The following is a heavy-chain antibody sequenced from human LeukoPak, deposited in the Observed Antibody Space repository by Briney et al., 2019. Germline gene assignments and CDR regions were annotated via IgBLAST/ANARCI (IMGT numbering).Heavy chain of an antibody. V-gene: IGHV4-34*01. D-gene: IGHD6-13*01. Sequence: PSETLSLTCAVYGGSFSGYYWSWIRQPPGKGLEWIGEIKHSGSTNYNPSLKSRVTISVDTSKNQFSLKLSSVTAADTAVYYCARGIRNRAAAGVQPRPNNWFDPWGQGTLVTVSS. J-gene: IGHJ5*02. CDR2: IKHSGST. CDR3: ARGIRNRAAAGVQPRPNNWFDP. CDR1: GGSFSGYY.